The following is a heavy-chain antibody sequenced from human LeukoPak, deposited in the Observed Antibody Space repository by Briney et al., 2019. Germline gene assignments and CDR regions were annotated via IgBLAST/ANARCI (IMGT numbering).Heavy chain of an antibody. CDR3: ARDYCSGGSCYFNFQH. J-gene: IGHJ1*01. CDR2: ISAYNGNT. CDR1: GYTFTSYG. Sequence: ASVKVSCKASGYTFTSYGISWVRQAPGQGLEWMGWISAYNGNTNYAQKLQGRVTMTTDTSTSTAYMELRSLRSDDTAVYYCARDYCSGGSCYFNFQHWGQGTLATVS. V-gene: IGHV1-18*01. D-gene: IGHD2-15*01.